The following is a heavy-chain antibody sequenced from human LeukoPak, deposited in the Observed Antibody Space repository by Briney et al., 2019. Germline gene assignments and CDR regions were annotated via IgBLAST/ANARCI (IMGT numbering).Heavy chain of an antibody. Sequence: ASVKVSCKVSGYTLTELSMHWVRQAPGKGLEWMGGFDPEDGETIYAQKFQGRVTMTEDTSTDTAYMELSSLRSEDTAVYYCARETYYDSSGYPPTNYYYGMDVWGQGTTVTVSS. V-gene: IGHV1-24*01. CDR3: ARETYYDSSGYPPTNYYYGMDV. D-gene: IGHD3-22*01. CDR1: GYTLTELS. CDR2: FDPEDGET. J-gene: IGHJ6*02.